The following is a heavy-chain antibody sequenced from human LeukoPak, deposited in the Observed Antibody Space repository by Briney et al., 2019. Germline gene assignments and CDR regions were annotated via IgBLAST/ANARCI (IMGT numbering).Heavy chain of an antibody. CDR1: GGSVSSGTYY. V-gene: IGHV4-61*01. Sequence: SETLSLTCTVSGGSVSSGTYYWSWIRQPPGKGLEWIGYIYYSGSTNYNPSLKSRVTISVDTSKNQFSLKLSSVTAADTAVYYCARAAYSGSYHSDYWGQGTLVTVSS. CDR2: IYYSGST. D-gene: IGHD1-26*01. J-gene: IGHJ4*02. CDR3: ARAAYSGSYHSDY.